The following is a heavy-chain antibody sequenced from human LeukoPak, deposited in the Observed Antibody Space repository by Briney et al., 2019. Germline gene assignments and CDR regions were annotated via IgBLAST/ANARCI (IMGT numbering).Heavy chain of an antibody. CDR2: ITTGDGNT. J-gene: IGHJ4*02. V-gene: IGHV3-23*01. Sequence: PGGSLRLSCAASGFTFSSSAMSWVRQVPGKGLKWVSTITTGDGNTYYADSVKGRFTVSRDDSKNTLYLQMNSLRAEDTAVYYCAKDGGLWVSAHWGDSWGRGTLVTVSS. D-gene: IGHD7-27*01. CDR3: AKDGGLWVSAHWGDS. CDR1: GFTFSSSA.